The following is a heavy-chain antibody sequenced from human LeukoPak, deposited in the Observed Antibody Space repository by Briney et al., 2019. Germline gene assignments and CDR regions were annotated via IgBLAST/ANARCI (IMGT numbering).Heavy chain of an antibody. D-gene: IGHD5-24*01. CDR3: ARGSLSPEEMATIPYYYGMDV. Sequence: PSGTLSLTCAVYGGSFSGYYWSWIRQPPGKGXXXXXXXXXXXSTNYNPSLKSRVTISVDTSKNQFSLKLSSVTAADTAVYYCARGSLSPEEMATIPYYYGMDVWGQGTTVTVSS. J-gene: IGHJ6*02. CDR2: XXXXXST. CDR1: GGSFSGYY. V-gene: IGHV4-34*01.